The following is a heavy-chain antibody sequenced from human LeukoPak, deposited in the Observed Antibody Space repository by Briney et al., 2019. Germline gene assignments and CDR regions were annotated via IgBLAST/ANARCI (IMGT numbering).Heavy chain of an antibody. J-gene: IGHJ6*03. CDR1: GFTVSSNY. CDR3: AGCSGGSCYSAYYYYMDV. Sequence: HPGGSLRLSCAASGFTVSSNYMSWVRQAPGKGLEWVSVIYSGGSTYYADSVKGRFTISRDNSKNTLYLQMNSLRAEDTAVYYCAGCSGGSCYSAYYYYMDVWGKGTTVTISS. V-gene: IGHV3-66*01. CDR2: IYSGGST. D-gene: IGHD2-15*01.